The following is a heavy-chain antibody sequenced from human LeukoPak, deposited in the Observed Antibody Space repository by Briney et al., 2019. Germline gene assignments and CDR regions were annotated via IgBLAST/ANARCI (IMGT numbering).Heavy chain of an antibody. D-gene: IGHD3-9*01. V-gene: IGHV1-69*01. CDR3: GRGAYYDILTGYLDY. CDR1: GCTFRSYA. CDR2: IIPIFGTA. Sequence: GSSVNVSCKASGCTFRSYAISWVRQAPGQGREWMGGIIPIFGTANYAQKFEGRVTITADDSTSTAYMELSSLRAEDTAVYYCGRGAYYDILTGYLDYWGQGTLVTVSS. J-gene: IGHJ4*02.